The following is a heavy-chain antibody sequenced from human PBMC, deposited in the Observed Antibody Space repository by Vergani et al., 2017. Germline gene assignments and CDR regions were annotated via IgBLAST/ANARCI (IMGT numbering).Heavy chain of an antibody. J-gene: IGHJ6*03. D-gene: IGHD2-8*02. Sequence: EVQLVESGGVVVQPGGSLRLSCAASGFTFDDYTMHWVRQAPGKGLEWVSLISWDGGSTYYADSVKGRFTISRDNSKSTLFLQMNSLRVEDMAVYYCARDRGDWRYSRYFYNYYMDVWGKGTTVTVSS. CDR3: ARDRGDWRYSRYFYNYYMDV. CDR1: GFTFDDYT. CDR2: ISWDGGST. V-gene: IGHV3-43*01.